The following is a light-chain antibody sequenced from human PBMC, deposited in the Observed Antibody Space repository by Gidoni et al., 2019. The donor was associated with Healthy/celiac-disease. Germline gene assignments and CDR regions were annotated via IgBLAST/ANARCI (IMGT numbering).Light chain of an antibody. Sequence: DIVMTQPPDSLALSLGERATINCKSSQSVLYSSNNKNYLAWYQQKPGQPPKLLIYWASTRESGVPDRFSGSGSGTDFTLTISSLQAEDVAVYYCQQYYSTPRTFGQGTKVEIK. CDR3: QQYYSTPRT. J-gene: IGKJ1*01. CDR2: WAS. V-gene: IGKV4-1*01. CDR1: QSVLYSSNNKNY.